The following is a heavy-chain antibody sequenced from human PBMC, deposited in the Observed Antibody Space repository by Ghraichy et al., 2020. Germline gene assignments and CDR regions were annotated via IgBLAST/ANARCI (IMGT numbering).Heavy chain of an antibody. CDR3: ARHAGVYYYDVSGSTKYFQY. V-gene: IGHV5-51*01. Sequence: GESLNISCKASGYSFTTFWIGWLRQMPGKGLEWMGSMYPGDSDTRYSPSFQGQVTISADKSSSTAYLQWSSLRASDTAIYYCARHAGVYYYDVSGSTKYFQYWGQGTLVTISS. J-gene: IGHJ1*01. CDR1: GYSFTTFW. CDR2: MYPGDSDT. D-gene: IGHD3-22*01.